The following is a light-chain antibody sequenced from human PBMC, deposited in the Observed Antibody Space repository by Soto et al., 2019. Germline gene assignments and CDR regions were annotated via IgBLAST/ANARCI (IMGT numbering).Light chain of an antibody. V-gene: IGKV3D-15*01. CDR1: QSISSN. CDR2: GES. J-gene: IGKJ1*01. CDR3: QQYNNWPPWT. Sequence: EIVMTQSPATLSVSPGERATLSCRASQSISSNLAWYQQKPGQAPSPLIYGESTRATGIPARFSGSGSGTEFTLTISSLQSEDFAVYYCQQYNNWPPWTFGQGTKVEIK.